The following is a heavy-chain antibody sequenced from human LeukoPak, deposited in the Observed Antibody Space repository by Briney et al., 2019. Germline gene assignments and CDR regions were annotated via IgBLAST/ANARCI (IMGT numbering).Heavy chain of an antibody. J-gene: IGHJ4*02. CDR1: GFIFDDYA. D-gene: IGHD3-10*01. CDR2: ISWNSGSI. V-gene: IGHV3-9*01. Sequence: GGSLRLSCAAYGFIFDDYAMHWDRQAQGKGLEWVSGISWNSGSIGYADSVKGRFTISRDNAKNSMYLQMNSLRAEDTALYYCGKGFDYRMAGAFFDYWGGGTRVSVSS. CDR3: GKGFDYRMAGAFFDY.